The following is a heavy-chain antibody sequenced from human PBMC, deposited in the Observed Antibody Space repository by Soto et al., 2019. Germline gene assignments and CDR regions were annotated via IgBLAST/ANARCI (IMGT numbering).Heavy chain of an antibody. CDR3: ARQDYSNLLFDD. CDR1: GGSISSSSYY. CDR2: IYYSGST. Sequence: PSETLSLTCTVSGGSISSSSYYWGWIRQPPGKGLEWIGSIYYSGSTYYNPSLKSRVTISVDTSKNQFSLKLSSVTAADTAVYYCARQDYSNLLFDDRGPGTRVTVSS. V-gene: IGHV4-39*01. D-gene: IGHD4-4*01. J-gene: IGHJ4*02.